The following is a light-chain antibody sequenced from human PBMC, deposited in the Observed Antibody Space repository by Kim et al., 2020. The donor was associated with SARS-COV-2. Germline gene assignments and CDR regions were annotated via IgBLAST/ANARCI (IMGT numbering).Light chain of an antibody. Sequence: RVTITGSGSSSNIGAGFVVHWYQQLPGRTPKLLIFGNTERPSGVPDRFSGSNSGTSASLTISGLQAEDEADYYCQSFDRGLKSWVFGGGTKVTVL. CDR3: QSFDRGLKSWV. CDR1: SSNIGAGFV. J-gene: IGLJ3*02. CDR2: GNT. V-gene: IGLV1-40*01.